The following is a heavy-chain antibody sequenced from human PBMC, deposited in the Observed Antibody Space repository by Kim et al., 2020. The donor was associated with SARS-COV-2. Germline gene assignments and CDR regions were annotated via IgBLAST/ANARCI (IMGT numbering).Heavy chain of an antibody. CDR2: INPNGGAT. V-gene: IGHV1-2*06. CDR3: AREIEGTGWRYFDY. D-gene: IGHD6-19*01. Sequence: ASVKVSCKASGYKFTAYYVHWVRQAPGQGLEWMGRINPNGGATNYAQKFQGRVTMTRDTSISTAYMEMSRLTSDDTAVYYCAREIEGTGWRYFDYWGQGTLVTVSS. CDR1: GYKFTAYY. J-gene: IGHJ4*02.